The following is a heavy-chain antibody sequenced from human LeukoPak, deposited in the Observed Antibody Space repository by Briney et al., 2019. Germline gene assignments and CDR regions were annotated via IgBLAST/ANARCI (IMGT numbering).Heavy chain of an antibody. J-gene: IGHJ6*02. Sequence: GASVKVSCKASGGTFSSYAISWVRQAPGQGLEWMGGIIPIFGTANYAQKFQGRVTITADESTSTAYMELSSLRSEDTAVYYCARDYYDSSGYPYYYYGMDVWGQGTTVTVSS. CDR2: IIPIFGTA. CDR1: GGTFSSYA. D-gene: IGHD3-22*01. V-gene: IGHV1-69*13. CDR3: ARDYYDSSGYPYYYYGMDV.